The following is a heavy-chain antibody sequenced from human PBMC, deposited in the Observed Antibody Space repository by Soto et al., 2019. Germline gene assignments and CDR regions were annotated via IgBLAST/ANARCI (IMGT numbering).Heavy chain of an antibody. CDR3: ARSQGGSSSLDIYYYYYYGMDV. V-gene: IGHV1-69*01. Sequence: QVQLVQSGAEVKKPGSSVKVSCKAPGGTFSSYAISWVRQAPGQGLEWMGGIIPIFGTANYAQKFQGRVTITADESTSTGYMLLSSLRSEDTAVYYCARSQGGSSSLDIYYYYYYGMDVWGQGTTVTVSS. CDR1: GGTFSSYA. J-gene: IGHJ6*02. D-gene: IGHD2-15*01. CDR2: IIPIFGTA.